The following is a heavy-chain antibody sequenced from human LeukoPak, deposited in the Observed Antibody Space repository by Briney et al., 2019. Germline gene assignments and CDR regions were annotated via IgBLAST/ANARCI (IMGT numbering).Heavy chain of an antibody. CDR3: ARDYCSSTSRLFDY. Sequence: ASVKVSCKASGYTFTSYAMHWVRQAPGQRLEWMGWINAGNGNTKYAQKFQGRVTMTRDTSISTAYMELSRLRSDDTAVYYCARDYCSSTSRLFDYWGQGTLVTVSS. CDR1: GYTFTSYA. CDR2: INAGNGNT. J-gene: IGHJ4*02. V-gene: IGHV1-3*01. D-gene: IGHD2-2*01.